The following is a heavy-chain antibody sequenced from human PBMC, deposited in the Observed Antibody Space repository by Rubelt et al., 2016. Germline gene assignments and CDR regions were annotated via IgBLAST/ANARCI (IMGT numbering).Heavy chain of an antibody. CDR3: ARDRDTMVRGVISPYLFDP. J-gene: IGHJ5*02. CDR1: GGSFSGYY. Sequence: QVQLQQWGAGLLKPSETLSLTCAVYGGSFSGYYWSWIRQPPGKGLEWIGEINHGGSTNYNPSLKSRVTISVDTSKNQFSLKLITVTAADTAGSSCARDRDTMVRGVISPYLFDPWGQGTLVTVSS. CDR2: INHGGST. D-gene: IGHD3-10*01. V-gene: IGHV4-34*01.